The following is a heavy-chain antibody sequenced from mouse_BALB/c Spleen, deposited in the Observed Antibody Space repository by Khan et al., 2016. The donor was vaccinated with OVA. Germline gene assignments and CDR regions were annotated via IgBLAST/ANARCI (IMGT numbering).Heavy chain of an antibody. J-gene: IGHJ2*01. V-gene: IGHV2-3*01. CDR3: AKLMIYSFDY. CDR1: GFSLTTYG. D-gene: IGHD2-3*01. CDR2: IWGDGST. Sequence: QVQLKQSGPGLVAPSQSLSITCTVSGFSLTTYGVSWIRQPPGKGLEWLGVIWGDGSTTYHTPLINRLSISKDNSKSQVFLELNSLQTDDTATYYGAKLMIYSFDYWGQGTTLTVSS.